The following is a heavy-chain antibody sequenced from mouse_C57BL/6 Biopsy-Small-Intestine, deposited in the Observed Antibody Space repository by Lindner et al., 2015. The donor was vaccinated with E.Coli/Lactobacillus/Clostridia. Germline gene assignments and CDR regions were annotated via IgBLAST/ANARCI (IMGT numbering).Heavy chain of an antibody. D-gene: IGHD1-1*02. CDR2: MNPNSGNT. J-gene: IGHJ1*01. CDR3: ARVRKNAGAGRNMDV. Sequence: SVKVSCKASGYTFTSFDINWVRQATGQGLEWMGWMNPNSGNTSYAQKFQGRVTMTRNTSISTAYMELTSLRSEDAAVYYCARVRKNAGAGRNMDVWGQGTTVTVSS. CDR1: GYTFTSFD. V-gene: IGHV1-81*01.